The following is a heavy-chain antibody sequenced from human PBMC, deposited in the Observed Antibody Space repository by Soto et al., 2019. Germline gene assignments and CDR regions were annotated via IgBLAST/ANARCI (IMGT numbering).Heavy chain of an antibody. Sequence: PGGSLRLSCAASGFTFTSYAMSWVRQAPGKGLEWISAISGGGGSTYYADSVKGRFTISRDNSNNTLYLQMNSLRAEDTPIYYWAKACFSNGGENHPVDSGGQGTLVTVSS. J-gene: IGHJ4*02. CDR1: GFTFTSYA. D-gene: IGHD3-10*01. V-gene: IGHV3-23*01. CDR2: ISGGGGST. CDR3: AKACFSNGGENHPVDS.